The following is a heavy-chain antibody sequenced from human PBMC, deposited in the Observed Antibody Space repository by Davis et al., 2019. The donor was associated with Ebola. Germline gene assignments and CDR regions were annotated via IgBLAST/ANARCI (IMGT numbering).Heavy chain of an antibody. CDR3: ARAQAVAGTTFFDY. CDR2: IYTSGST. CDR1: GGSISSYY. J-gene: IGHJ4*02. D-gene: IGHD6-19*01. Sequence: PSETLSLTCTVSGGSISSYYWSWIRQPAGKGLEWIGRIYTSGSTNYNPSLKSRVTMSVDTSKNQFSLKLSSVTAADTAVYYCARAQAVAGTTFFDYWGQGTLVTVSS. V-gene: IGHV4-4*07.